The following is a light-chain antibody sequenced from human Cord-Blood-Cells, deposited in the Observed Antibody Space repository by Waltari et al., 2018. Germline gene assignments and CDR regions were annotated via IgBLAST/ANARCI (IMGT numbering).Light chain of an antibody. CDR3: QQYGSSPFT. CDR1: QSVSSSY. J-gene: IGKJ3*01. Sequence: EIVLTQSPGTLSLSPGESATLSCRASQSVSSSYLAWYQQKPGQAPRLLIYGASSRATGIPDRFSGSGSGTDFTLTISRLEPEDFAAYYCQQYGSSPFTFGPGTKVDIK. V-gene: IGKV3-20*01. CDR2: GAS.